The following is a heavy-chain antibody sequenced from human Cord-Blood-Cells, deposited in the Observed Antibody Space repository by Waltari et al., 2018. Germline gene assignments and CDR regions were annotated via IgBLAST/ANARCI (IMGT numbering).Heavy chain of an antibody. Sequence: EVQLVQSGAEVKKPGESLKISCKGSGYSFTSYWIGWVRQMPGKGLECMGIIYPGDSDTRYSPSFQGQVTISADKSISTAYLQWSSLKASDTAMYYCARPYCSGGSCYNWFDPWGQGTLVTVSS. V-gene: IGHV5-51*01. D-gene: IGHD2-15*01. CDR1: GYSFTSYW. CDR3: ARPYCSGGSCYNWFDP. CDR2: IYPGDSDT. J-gene: IGHJ5*02.